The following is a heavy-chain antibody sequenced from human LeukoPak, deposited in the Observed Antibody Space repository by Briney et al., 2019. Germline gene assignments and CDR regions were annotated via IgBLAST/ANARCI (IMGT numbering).Heavy chain of an antibody. CDR1: GYTFTSYY. CDR3: ARAGYNSVDAFDI. CDR2: INPSGGST. Sequence: ASVKVSCKASGYTFTSYYMHWERQAPGQGLEWMGIINPSGGSTSYAQKFQGRVTMTRDMSTSTVYMELSSLRSEDTAVYYCARAGYNSVDAFDIWGQGTMVTVSS. D-gene: IGHD5-24*01. V-gene: IGHV1-46*01. J-gene: IGHJ3*02.